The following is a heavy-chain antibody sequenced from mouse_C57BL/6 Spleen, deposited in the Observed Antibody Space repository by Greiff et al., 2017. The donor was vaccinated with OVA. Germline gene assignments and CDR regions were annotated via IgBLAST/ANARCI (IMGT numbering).Heavy chain of an antibody. CDR3: ARRPLDAMDY. Sequence: EVQLQQSGPELVKPGASVKISCKASGYTFTDYYMNWVKQSHGKSLEWIGDINPNNGGTSYNQKFKGKATLTVDKSSSTAYMELRSLTSEDSAVCYCARRPLDAMDYWGQGTSVTVSS. CDR2: INPNNGGT. V-gene: IGHV1-26*01. CDR1: GYTFTDYY. J-gene: IGHJ4*01.